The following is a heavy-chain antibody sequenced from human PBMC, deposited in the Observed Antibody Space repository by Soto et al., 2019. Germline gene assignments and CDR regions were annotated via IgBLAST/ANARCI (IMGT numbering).Heavy chain of an antibody. V-gene: IGHV3-23*01. J-gene: IGHJ6*02. CDR2: ISGSEDNI. Sequence: EVQLLESGGGLVQPGGSLRLSCVASGFPFSNYYMDWVRQAPGKGLEWVAVISGSEDNIHYADSVKGRFTISRDNSNNTEVLEMNSLGTRGTGNYYCAKDLHWFAMDVWGQGTTVTVSS. CDR1: GFPFSNYY. D-gene: IGHD3-10*01. CDR3: AKDLHWFAMDV.